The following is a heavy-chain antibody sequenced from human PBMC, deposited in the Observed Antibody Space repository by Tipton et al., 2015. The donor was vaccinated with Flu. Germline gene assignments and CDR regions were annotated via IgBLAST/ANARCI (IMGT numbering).Heavy chain of an antibody. CDR3: AKGGSSGRGYSFDY. J-gene: IGHJ4*02. V-gene: IGHV3-23*01. D-gene: IGHD6-19*01. CDR2: IGGSGTST. CDR1: GFTFSSYA. Sequence: SLRLSCAASGFTFSSYAMGWARQAPGKGLEWVPAIGGSGTSTYYPDSVKGRFTISRDNSKNTMFLEMNSLRDEDTAVYYCAKGGSSGRGYSFDYWGQGTLVAVSS.